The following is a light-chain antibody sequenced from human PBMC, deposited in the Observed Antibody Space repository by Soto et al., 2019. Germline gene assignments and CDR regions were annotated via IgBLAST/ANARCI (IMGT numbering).Light chain of an antibody. V-gene: IGLV1-51*01. CDR3: ATWDSSLSAAL. CDR2: DNH. Sequence: QSVLTQPPSVSAAPGQKVTISCSGSSSNIGINYVSWYQHLPGTAPTLLIYDNHKRPSGIPDRFSASKSGTSATLGITGLQTGDEADYYCATWDSSLSAALIGGGTQLTVL. CDR1: SSNIGINY. J-gene: IGLJ2*01.